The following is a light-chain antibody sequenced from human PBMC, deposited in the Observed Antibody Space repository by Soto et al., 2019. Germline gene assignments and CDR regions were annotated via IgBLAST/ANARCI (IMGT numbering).Light chain of an antibody. Sequence: DIQMTQSPSTLSASVGDRVTITCRASQSISSWLAWYQQKPGKAPKLLIYKASSLESGVPSRFSGSGSETEFTLTISSLQPDDFATYYCQQYNNYRTFGQGTRLEIK. CDR3: QQYNNYRT. CDR1: QSISSW. CDR2: KAS. V-gene: IGKV1-5*03. J-gene: IGKJ5*01.